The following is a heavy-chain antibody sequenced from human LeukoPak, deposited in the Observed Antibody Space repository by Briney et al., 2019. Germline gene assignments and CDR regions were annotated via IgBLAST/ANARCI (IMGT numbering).Heavy chain of an antibody. CDR3: AGEAQREAYYGMDV. D-gene: IGHD1-26*01. CDR1: GYTFTRYY. V-gene: IGHV1-46*01. CDR2: INPSGGST. Sequence: ASVKVSCKASGYTFTRYYMHWVRQAPGQGLEWMGIINPSGGSTTYAQKFQGRVTMTRDTSTSTVYMELSSLRSEDTAVYYCAGEAQREAYYGMDVWGKGTTVTVSS. J-gene: IGHJ6*04.